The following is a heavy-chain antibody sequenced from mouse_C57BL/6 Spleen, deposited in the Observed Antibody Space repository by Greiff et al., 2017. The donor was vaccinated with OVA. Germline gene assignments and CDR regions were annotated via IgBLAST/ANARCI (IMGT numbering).Heavy chain of an antibody. CDR3: ARSGDYDDWYFDV. CDR2: IYPGSGNT. D-gene: IGHD2-4*01. V-gene: IGHV1-76*01. CDR1: GYTFTDYY. J-gene: IGHJ1*03. Sequence: QVQLKQSGAELVRPGASVKLSCKASGYTFTDYYINWVKQRPGQGLEWIARIYPGSGNTYYNEKFKGKATLTAEKSSSTAYMQLSSLTSEDSAVYFCARSGDYDDWYFDVWGTGTTVTVSS.